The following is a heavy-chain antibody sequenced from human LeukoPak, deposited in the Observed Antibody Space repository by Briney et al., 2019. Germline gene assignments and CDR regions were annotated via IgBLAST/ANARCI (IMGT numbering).Heavy chain of an antibody. CDR3: ARLRSHYFDY. V-gene: IGHV5-51*01. CDR1: GNSFTSYW. J-gene: IGHJ4*02. CDR2: IYPDDSDT. Sequence: GESLKIPCQGSGNSFTSYWIGWVRQMPGKGPEWMGIIYPDDSDTRYSPSFQGQVTISDDKSISTAYLQWSSLKASDTAMYYCARLRSHYFDYWGQGTLVTVSS.